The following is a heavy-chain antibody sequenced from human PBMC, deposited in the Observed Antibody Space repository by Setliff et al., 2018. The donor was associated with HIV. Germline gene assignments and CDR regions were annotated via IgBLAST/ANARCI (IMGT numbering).Heavy chain of an antibody. J-gene: IGHJ6*02. CDR3: ARDLAGTPYYYYGMDV. CDR1: GFTFSSFA. V-gene: IGHV3-30-3*01. Sequence: PGGSLRLSCAASGFTFSSFAMHWARQAPGKGLEWVAAISYDGSNKYYADSVKGRFTISRDKSKNTLYLQMNSLRVEDTAVYYCARDLAGTPYYYYGMDVWGQGTTVTVSS. D-gene: IGHD3-10*01. CDR2: ISYDGSNK.